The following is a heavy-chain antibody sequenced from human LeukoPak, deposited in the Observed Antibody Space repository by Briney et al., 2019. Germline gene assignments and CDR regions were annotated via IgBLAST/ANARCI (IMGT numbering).Heavy chain of an antibody. D-gene: IGHD5-12*01. CDR2: INPSGGST. J-gene: IGHJ4*02. V-gene: IGHV1-46*01. CDR1: GYTFTSYY. Sequence: ASVRVSCKASGYTFTSYYMHWVRQAPGQGLEWMGIINPSGGSTSYAQKFQGRVTMTRDMSTSTVYMELSSPRSEDTAVYYCASSSGYDFLHFDYWGQGTLVTVSS. CDR3: ASSSGYDFLHFDY.